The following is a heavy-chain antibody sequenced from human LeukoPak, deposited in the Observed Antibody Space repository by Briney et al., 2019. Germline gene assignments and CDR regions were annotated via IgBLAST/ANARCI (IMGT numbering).Heavy chain of an antibody. D-gene: IGHD5-12*01. J-gene: IGHJ4*02. Sequence: GGSPRLSCAASGFTFSSYSMNWVRQAPGKGLEWVSSISSSSSYIYYADSVKGRFTISRDNAKNSLYLQMNSLRAEDTAVYYCARGPVDIVATSDYWGQGTLVTVSS. V-gene: IGHV3-21*01. CDR2: ISSSSSYI. CDR3: ARGPVDIVATSDY. CDR1: GFTFSSYS.